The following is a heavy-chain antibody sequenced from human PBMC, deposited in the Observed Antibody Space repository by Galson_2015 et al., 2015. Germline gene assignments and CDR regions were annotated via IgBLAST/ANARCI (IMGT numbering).Heavy chain of an antibody. D-gene: IGHD3-3*01. CDR3: ARQGLL. CDR2: ISDSGGNS. V-gene: IGHV3-23*01. Sequence: SLRLSCAAPGFTFSIYDMSWVRQAPGKGLEWVSAISDSGGNSYYADSVKGRFTVSRDNSNNTLYLQMNSLRAEDTAVYYCARQGLLGGQGTLVTVSS. CDR1: GFTFSIYD. J-gene: IGHJ4*02.